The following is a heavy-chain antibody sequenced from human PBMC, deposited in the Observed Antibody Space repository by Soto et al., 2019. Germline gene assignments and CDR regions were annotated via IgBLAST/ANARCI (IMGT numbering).Heavy chain of an antibody. J-gene: IGHJ4*02. D-gene: IGHD2-15*01. CDR1: GFTFGSYW. Sequence: EVQLVESGGGLVQPGGSLRLSCAVSGFTFGSYWMNWVRLIPGKGLEWLAYIKPDGSATYYVDSVKGRFTISRDNAKNSLYRQMKGQSVEDTSVDNCAGAGYCGPGCYYYFDYWGQGTLVIVSS. CDR2: IKPDGSAT. CDR3: AGAGYCGPGCYYYFDY. V-gene: IGHV3-7*01.